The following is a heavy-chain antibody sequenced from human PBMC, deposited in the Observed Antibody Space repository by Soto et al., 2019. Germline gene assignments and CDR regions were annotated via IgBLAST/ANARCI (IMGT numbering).Heavy chain of an antibody. V-gene: IGHV3-66*01. J-gene: IGHJ4*02. D-gene: IGHD3-16*02. Sequence: GGSLRLSCAAPGFTVSNNYMTWVRQAPGKGLEWVSILYRDGSTFYADSVKGRFTISRDNSKNTLYLQMNSLRAEDTAVYYCATYDYLWGTYRKIPYWGQGA. CDR1: GFTVSNNY. CDR2: LYRDGST. CDR3: ATYDYLWGTYRKIPY.